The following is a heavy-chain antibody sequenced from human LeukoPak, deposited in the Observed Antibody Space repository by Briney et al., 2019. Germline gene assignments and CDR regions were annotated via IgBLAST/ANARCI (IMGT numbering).Heavy chain of an antibody. CDR1: GGSISGYY. V-gene: IGHV4-59*01. CDR2: IYYSGST. J-gene: IGHJ5*02. D-gene: IGHD3-3*01. CDR3: ARSEDDFWSGSQGSWFDP. Sequence: SETLSLTCTVSGGSISGYYWSWIRQPPGKGLEWIGYIYYSGSTNYNPSLKSRVTISVDTSKNQFSLKLSSVTAADTAVYYCARSEDDFWSGSQGSWFDPWGQGTLVTVSS.